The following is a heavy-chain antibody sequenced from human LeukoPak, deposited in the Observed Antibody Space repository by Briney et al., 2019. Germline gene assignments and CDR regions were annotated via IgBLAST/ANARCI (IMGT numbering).Heavy chain of an antibody. CDR1: GGTFSSCT. CDR2: IIPILGIA. V-gene: IGHV1-69*02. Sequence: ASVKVSCKASGGTFSSCTISWVRQAPGQGLEWMGRIIPILGIANYAQKFQGRVTITADKSTSTAYMELSSLRSEDTAVYYCVVVVPAAPVHDAFDIWGQGTMVTVSS. J-gene: IGHJ3*02. CDR3: VVVVPAAPVHDAFDI. D-gene: IGHD2-2*01.